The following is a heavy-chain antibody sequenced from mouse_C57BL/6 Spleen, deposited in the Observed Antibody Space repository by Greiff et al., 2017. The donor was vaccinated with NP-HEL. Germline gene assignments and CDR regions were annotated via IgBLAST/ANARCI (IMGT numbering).Heavy chain of an antibody. CDR3: ARLITTAVGGFAY. J-gene: IGHJ3*01. D-gene: IGHD1-1*01. Sequence: VQLQQPGAELVKPGASVKMSCKASGYTFTSYWITWVKQRPGQGLEWIGDIYPGSGSTNYNEKFKSKATLTVDTSSSTAYMQLSSLTSEDSAVYYCARLITTAVGGFAYWGQGTLVTVSA. CDR1: GYTFTSYW. V-gene: IGHV1-55*01. CDR2: IYPGSGST.